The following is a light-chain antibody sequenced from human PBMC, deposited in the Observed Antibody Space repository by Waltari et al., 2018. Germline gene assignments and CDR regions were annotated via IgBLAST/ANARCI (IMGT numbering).Light chain of an antibody. CDR1: RTNIGSHS. CDR3: ALWDDSLNGVI. V-gene: IGLV1-44*01. J-gene: IGLJ2*01. CDR2: SNG. Sequence: QAVLTQPPSTSGTPGQSVTISCSGTRTNIGSHSANWIQHLPGTAPKLLIHSNGGRPSGVPARFSGSKSGTSASLAISGLQSEDEGDYYCALWDDSLNGVIFGGGTKLTVL.